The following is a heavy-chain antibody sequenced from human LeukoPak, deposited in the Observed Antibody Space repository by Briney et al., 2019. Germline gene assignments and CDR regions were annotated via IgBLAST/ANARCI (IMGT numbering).Heavy chain of an antibody. CDR2: IYPKSGGT. J-gene: IGHJ3*02. Sequence: ASVKVSCKASGYTFTGHYMHWVRQAPGQGLEWMGWIYPKSGGTNYAQKFQSRVTMTRDTSITTAFMELNMLKSDDTAVYYCVRDGYSGGAFDIWGQGTMVTVSS. V-gene: IGHV1-2*02. CDR3: VRDGYSGGAFDI. D-gene: IGHD5-12*01. CDR1: GYTFTGHY.